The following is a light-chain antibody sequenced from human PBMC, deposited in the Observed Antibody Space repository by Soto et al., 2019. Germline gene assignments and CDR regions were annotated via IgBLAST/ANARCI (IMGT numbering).Light chain of an antibody. Sequence: QSVLTQPPSASGTPGQRVTISCSGSSSNIGSNYVYWYQQLPGTAPRLLIYNNNVRPSGVADRFSGSKSGTSASLAISGLRSEDEADYYCATWDDSLSGWVFGGGTKLTVL. J-gene: IGLJ3*02. CDR3: ATWDDSLSGWV. CDR1: SSNIGSNY. V-gene: IGLV1-47*02. CDR2: NNN.